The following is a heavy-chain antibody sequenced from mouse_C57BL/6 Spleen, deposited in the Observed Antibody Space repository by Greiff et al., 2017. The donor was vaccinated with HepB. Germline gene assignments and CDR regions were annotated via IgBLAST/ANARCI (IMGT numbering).Heavy chain of an antibody. J-gene: IGHJ4*01. CDR2: ISYSGST. D-gene: IGHD4-1*01. V-gene: IGHV3-1*01. CDR1: GYSITSGYD. CDR3: ARASNWGAMDY. Sequence: ESGPGMVKPSQSLSLTCTVTGYSITSGYDWHWIRHFPGNKLEWMGYISYSGSTNYNPSLKSRISITHDTSKNHFFLKLNSVTTEDTATYYCARASNWGAMDYWGQGTSVTVSS.